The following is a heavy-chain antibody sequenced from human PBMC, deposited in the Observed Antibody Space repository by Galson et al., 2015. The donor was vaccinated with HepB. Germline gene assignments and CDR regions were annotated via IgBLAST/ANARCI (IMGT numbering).Heavy chain of an antibody. D-gene: IGHD2-2*01. CDR3: ARRVQCSSTSCYRHFDY. CDR1: GYSFTSYW. CDR2: IYPGDSDT. J-gene: IGHJ4*02. V-gene: IGHV5-51*01. Sequence: QSGAEVKKPGESLKISCKGSGYSFTSYWIGWVRQMPGKGLEWMGIIYPGDSDTRYSPSFQGQVTISADKSISTAYLQWSSLKASDTAMYYCARRVQCSSTSCYRHFDYWGQGTLVTVSS.